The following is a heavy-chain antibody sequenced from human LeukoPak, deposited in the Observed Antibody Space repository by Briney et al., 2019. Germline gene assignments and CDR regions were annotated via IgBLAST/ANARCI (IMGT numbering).Heavy chain of an antibody. V-gene: IGHV3-33*01. D-gene: IGHD3-10*01. J-gene: IGHJ6*02. CDR1: GFTFSSYG. Sequence: GGSLRLSCAASGFTFSSYGMHWVRQAPGKGLEWVAVIWYDGSNKYYADSVKGRFTISRDNSKNTLYLQMNSLRAEDTAVYYCARHGYYGSGGHYGMDVCGQGTTVTVSS. CDR3: ARHGYYGSGGHYGMDV. CDR2: IWYDGSNK.